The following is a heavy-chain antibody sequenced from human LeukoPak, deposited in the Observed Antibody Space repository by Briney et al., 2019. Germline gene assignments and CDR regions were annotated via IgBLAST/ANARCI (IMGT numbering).Heavy chain of an antibody. V-gene: IGHV1-24*01. J-gene: IGHJ4*02. Sequence: ASVKVSCKVSGYTLTELSMHWVRQAPGKGLEWMGGFDPEDGETIYAQKFQGRVTMTEDTSTDTAYMELSSLRSEDTAVYYCATDPNSSAIFDYWGQGTLVTFSS. D-gene: IGHD6-19*01. CDR2: FDPEDGET. CDR1: GYTLTELS. CDR3: ATDPNSSAIFDY.